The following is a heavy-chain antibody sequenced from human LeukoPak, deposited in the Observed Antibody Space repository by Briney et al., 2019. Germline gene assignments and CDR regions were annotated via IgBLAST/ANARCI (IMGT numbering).Heavy chain of an antibody. D-gene: IGHD3-22*01. V-gene: IGHV3-9*01. CDR1: GFTFDDYA. Sequence: GGSLRLSCAASGFTFDDYAMHWVRQAPGKVLEWVSGISWNSGDIGYADSVKGRFTISRDNAKNSLYLQMNSLRAQDTALYYCAKGLWDDSSGYVVGAFDIWGQGTMVTVSS. CDR2: ISWNSGDI. CDR3: AKGLWDDSSGYVVGAFDI. J-gene: IGHJ3*02.